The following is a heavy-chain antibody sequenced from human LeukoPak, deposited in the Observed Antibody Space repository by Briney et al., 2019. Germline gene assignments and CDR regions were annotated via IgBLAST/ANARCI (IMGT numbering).Heavy chain of an antibody. J-gene: IGHJ4*02. CDR1: GYTFTDYY. CDR2: VNPDSGDT. V-gene: IGHV1-2*04. Sequence: ASVKVSCKSSGYTFTDYYIHWVRQAPGQGLDWMGWVNPDSGDTSYAQKFQAWVTMTRDTSITTVYMQLSRLRSDDTAVYYCARVLHRYGSGSYSLLTLGYWGQGTLVTVSS. CDR3: ARVLHRYGSGSYSLLTLGY. D-gene: IGHD3-10*01.